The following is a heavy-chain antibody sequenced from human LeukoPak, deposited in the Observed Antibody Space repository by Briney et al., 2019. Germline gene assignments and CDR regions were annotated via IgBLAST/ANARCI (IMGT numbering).Heavy chain of an antibody. D-gene: IGHD2-8*02. Sequence: SETLSLTCTVSGGSISSGGYYWGWVRQPPGKGLEWIGTISYSGNTDYNPSLRSRVAVSVDTSNNQFSLRLSSVTAADTAVYHCARHCCTGPSKRVFDFWGQGTMVTVSS. J-gene: IGHJ3*01. CDR2: ISYSGNT. CDR3: ARHCCTGPSKRVFDF. V-gene: IGHV4-39*01. CDR1: GGSISSGGYY.